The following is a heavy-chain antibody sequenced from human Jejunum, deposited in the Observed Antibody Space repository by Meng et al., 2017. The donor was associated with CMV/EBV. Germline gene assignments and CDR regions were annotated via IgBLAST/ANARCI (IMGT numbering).Heavy chain of an antibody. CDR1: GGSISRRSYY. J-gene: IGHJ1*01. Sequence: RRPLTRSGPGLLKPCGTLPLTGTVSGGSISRRSYYWGWIRQPPGKGLEWIGSIYYSGSTYYNPSLKSRVTISVDTSKNQFFLKLSSVTAADTAVYHCLRGSGGSVWGQGTLVTVSS. V-gene: IGHV4-39*06. CDR2: IYYSGST. D-gene: IGHD3-10*01. CDR3: LRGSGGSV.